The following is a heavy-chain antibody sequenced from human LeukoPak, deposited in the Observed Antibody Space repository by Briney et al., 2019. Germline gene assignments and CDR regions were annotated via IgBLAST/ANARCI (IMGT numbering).Heavy chain of an antibody. CDR3: ARGDMIVVVTPYDY. Sequence: ASVTVSCKASGYTFTGYYMHWVRQAPGQGLEWMGWINPNSGSTNYAQKFQGRVTMTRDTSISTAYMELSRLRSDDTAVYYCARGDMIVVVTPYDYWGQGTLVTVSS. J-gene: IGHJ4*02. CDR2: INPNSGST. D-gene: IGHD3-22*01. CDR1: GYTFTGYY. V-gene: IGHV1-2*02.